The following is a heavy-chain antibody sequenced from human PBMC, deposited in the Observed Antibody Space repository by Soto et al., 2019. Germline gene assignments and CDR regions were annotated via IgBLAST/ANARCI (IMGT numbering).Heavy chain of an antibody. CDR2: IYWNDDK. Sequence: SGPTLVKPTQTLTLTCTFSGFSLSTSGVGVGWIRQPPGKALEWLALIYWNDDKRYSPSLKSRLTITKDTSKNQVVLTMTNMDPVDTATYYCAHLTYRRHMITFGGVIVNGMDVWGQGTTVTVSS. V-gene: IGHV2-5*01. CDR1: GFSLSTSGVG. J-gene: IGHJ6*02. CDR3: AHLTYRRHMITFGGVIVNGMDV. D-gene: IGHD3-16*01.